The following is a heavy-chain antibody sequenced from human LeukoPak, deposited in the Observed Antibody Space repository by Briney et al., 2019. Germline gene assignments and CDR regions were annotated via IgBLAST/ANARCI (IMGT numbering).Heavy chain of an antibody. V-gene: IGHV3-74*01. CDR3: TRDLSTGMPGGFDY. D-gene: IGHD2-2*01. J-gene: IGHJ4*02. Sequence: GGSLRLSCAASGFTFSNYPMNWVRQTPGKGLVWVSRIVPDGSSTNYADSVKGRFTVSRDNARNSLYLQMNSLRAEDTAVYYCTRDLSTGMPGGFDYWGQGTLATVSS. CDR2: IVPDGSST. CDR1: GFTFSNYP.